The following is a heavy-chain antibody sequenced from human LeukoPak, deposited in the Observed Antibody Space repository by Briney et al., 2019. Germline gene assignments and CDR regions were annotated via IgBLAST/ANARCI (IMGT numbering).Heavy chain of an antibody. Sequence: GASVKVSCKASGYTFTSYGISWVRQAPGQGLEWMGWISAYNGNTNYAQKLQGRVTMTTDTSTSTAYMELRSLRSDDTAVYYCAXWLSDSSSLAFDYWGQGTLVTVTS. J-gene: IGHJ4*02. CDR3: AXWLSDSSSLAFDY. V-gene: IGHV1-18*01. CDR2: ISAYNGNT. D-gene: IGHD6-6*01. CDR1: GYTFTSYG.